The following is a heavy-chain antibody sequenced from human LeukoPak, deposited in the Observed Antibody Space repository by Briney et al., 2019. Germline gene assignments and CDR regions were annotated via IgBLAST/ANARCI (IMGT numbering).Heavy chain of an antibody. V-gene: IGHV3-30*02. CDR1: GFTFSGYG. Sequence: AGGSLRLSCAASGFTFSGYGMHWVRQAPGKGLEGVAFIRYDERNKYYADSVKGRFTISRDNSKNTLYLQMNSLRAEDTAVYYCAREWLAVAAPGAIDYWGQGTLVTVSS. CDR3: AREWLAVAAPGAIDY. CDR2: IRYDERNK. D-gene: IGHD6-19*01. J-gene: IGHJ4*02.